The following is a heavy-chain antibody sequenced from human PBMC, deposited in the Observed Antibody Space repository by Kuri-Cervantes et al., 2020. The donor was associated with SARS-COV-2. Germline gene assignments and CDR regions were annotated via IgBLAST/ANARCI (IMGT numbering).Heavy chain of an antibody. CDR2: FDPEDGET. D-gene: IGHD4-17*01. CDR3: ARGRQADYGDYGY. J-gene: IGHJ4*02. Sequence: ASVKVSCKVSGYTLTELSMHWVRQAPGKGLEWMGGFDPEDGETIYAQKFQGRVTMTRNTSISTAYMELSSLRSEDTAVYYCARGRQADYGDYGYWGQGTLVTVSS. CDR1: GYTLTELS. V-gene: IGHV1-24*01.